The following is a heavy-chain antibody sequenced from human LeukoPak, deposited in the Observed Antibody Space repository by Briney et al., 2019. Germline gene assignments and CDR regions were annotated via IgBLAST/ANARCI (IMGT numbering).Heavy chain of an antibody. J-gene: IGHJ5*02. D-gene: IGHD3-10*01. CDR3: ARDSGGWYYYGSGSYYEAINWFDP. CDR1: GGSISSYY. V-gene: IGHV4-4*07. CDR2: IYTSGST. Sequence: SETLSLTCTVSGGSISSYYWSWIRQPAGKGLEWIGRIYTSGSTNYNPSLKSRVTMSVDTSKNQFSLKVSSVTAADTAVYYCARDSGGWYYYGSGSYYEAINWFDPWGQGTLVTVSS.